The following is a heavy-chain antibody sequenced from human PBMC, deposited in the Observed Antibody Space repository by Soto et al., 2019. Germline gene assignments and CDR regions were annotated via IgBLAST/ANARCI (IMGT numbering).Heavy chain of an antibody. J-gene: IGHJ4*02. CDR2: IYYAGSF. V-gene: IGHV4-59*08. D-gene: IGHD3-22*01. CDR1: NVSIIPYY. Sequence: PSETLSLTCTVSNVSIIPYYWSWILQSPGKGLEWIGYIYYAGSFTYNPSLKSRVTISLNTSKNEVSLRLTSVTAADTAVYYCARLGGYYQALDSWGQGTLVTVSS. CDR3: ARLGGYYQALDS.